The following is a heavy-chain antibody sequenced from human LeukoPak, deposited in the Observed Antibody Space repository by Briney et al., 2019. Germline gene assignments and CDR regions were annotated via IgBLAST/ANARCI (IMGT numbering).Heavy chain of an antibody. CDR1: GFTFDDYA. V-gene: IGHV3-9*01. J-gene: IGHJ4*02. Sequence: GRSLRLSCAASGFTFDDYAMHWVRQAPGKGLEWVSGISWNGGNIGYADPVKGRFTISRDNAKNSLYLQMNSLRAEDTALYYCAKDSGYDWGPFDYWGQGTLVTVSS. CDR2: ISWNGGNI. D-gene: IGHD5-12*01. CDR3: AKDSGYDWGPFDY.